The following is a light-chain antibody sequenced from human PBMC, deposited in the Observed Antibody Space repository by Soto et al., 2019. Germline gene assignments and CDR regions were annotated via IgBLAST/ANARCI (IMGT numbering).Light chain of an antibody. CDR2: DVS. V-gene: IGLV2-14*01. CDR3: SSYTSSSSHV. CDR1: SSDVGTYNS. J-gene: IGLJ1*01. Sequence: QSALTQPASVSGSPGQSITISCTGTSSDVGTYNSVSWYQQYPGKAPKLMIHDVSNRPSGVSNRFSGSKSGNTASLTISGLQADDEADYYCSSYTSSSSHVFGSVTKVNDL.